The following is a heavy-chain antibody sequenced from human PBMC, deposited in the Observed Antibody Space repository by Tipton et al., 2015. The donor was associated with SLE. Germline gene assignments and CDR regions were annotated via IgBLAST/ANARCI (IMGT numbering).Heavy chain of an antibody. CDR1: GGSISSHY. D-gene: IGHD6-6*01. CDR2: IYYIGST. J-gene: IGHJ4*02. Sequence: TLSLTCTVSGGSISSHYWSWIRQPPGKGLEGIGYIYYIGSTNYNPSLKSRVTISVDTSKNQFSLKLSSVTAADTAVYYCASGIAARLPSYWGQGTLVTVSS. V-gene: IGHV4-59*08. CDR3: ASGIAARLPSY.